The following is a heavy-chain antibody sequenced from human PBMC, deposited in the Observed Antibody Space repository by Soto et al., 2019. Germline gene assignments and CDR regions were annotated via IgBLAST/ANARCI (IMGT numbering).Heavy chain of an antibody. CDR3: ARHTQPRTGTTNDY. J-gene: IGHJ4*02. CDR1: GGSISSSSYY. Sequence: SETLSLTCTVSGGSISSSSYYWGWIRQPPGKGLEWIGSIYYSGSTYYNPSLKSRVTISVDTSKNQFSLKLSSVTAADTAVYYCARHTQPRTGTTNDYWGQGTLVTVSS. D-gene: IGHD1-7*01. V-gene: IGHV4-39*01. CDR2: IYYSGST.